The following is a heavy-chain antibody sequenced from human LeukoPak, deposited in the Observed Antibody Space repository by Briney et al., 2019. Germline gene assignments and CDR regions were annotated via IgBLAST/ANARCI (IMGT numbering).Heavy chain of an antibody. CDR3: IRDRRISAAGASY. Sequence: GRSLRPSSAPAGFTLSTLPIQCVCQAPGKGLQWVAVIWYDGSSKYYADSVKGRFTISRDNAKNTLSLQMNSLRAEDTAVYYCIRDRRISAAGASYGSQGTLVTVSS. CDR2: IWYDGSSK. V-gene: IGHV3-33*01. J-gene: IGHJ4*02. D-gene: IGHD6-13*01. CDR1: GFTLSTLP.